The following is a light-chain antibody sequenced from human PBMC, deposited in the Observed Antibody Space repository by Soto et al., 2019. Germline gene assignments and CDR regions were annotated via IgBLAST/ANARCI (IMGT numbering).Light chain of an antibody. CDR1: SSNIGAGYD. CDR2: GNN. Sequence: QSVLTQPPSVSGAPGQRVTISCTGSSSNIGAGYDVHWYQQHPGTAPKLLIFGNNNRPSGVPDRFSGSKSGTSASLAITGLQAEDEADYYCQSYDSSLSGGVFGGGTKLTVL. J-gene: IGLJ3*02. CDR3: QSYDSSLSGGV. V-gene: IGLV1-40*01.